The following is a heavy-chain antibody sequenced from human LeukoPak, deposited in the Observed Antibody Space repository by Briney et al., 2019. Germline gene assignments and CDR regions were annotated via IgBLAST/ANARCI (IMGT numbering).Heavy chain of an antibody. CDR3: ARALLGDSSSSTKNDY. D-gene: IGHD6-6*01. Sequence: SETLSLTCAVYGGSFGGYYWSWIRQPPGKGLEWIGEINHSGSTNYNPSLKSRVTISVDTSKNQFSLKLSSVTAADTAVYYCARALLGDSSSSTKNDYWGQGTLVTVSS. V-gene: IGHV4-34*01. CDR1: GGSFGGYY. CDR2: INHSGST. J-gene: IGHJ4*02.